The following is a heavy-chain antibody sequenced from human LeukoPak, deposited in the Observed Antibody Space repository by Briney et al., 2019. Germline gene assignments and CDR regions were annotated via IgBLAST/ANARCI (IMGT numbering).Heavy chain of an antibody. D-gene: IGHD3-10*01. Sequence: GGSLRLSCAASGFTFSNYWMHWVRQVPGKGLVWVSRINDDGSATFYADSVKGRFTISRDNSKNTLYLQMNSLRAEDTAVYYCAKDGGSGSYYLGVYYYYMDVWGKGTTVTVSS. V-gene: IGHV3-74*01. CDR1: GFTFSNYW. CDR2: INDDGSAT. CDR3: AKDGGSGSYYLGVYYYYMDV. J-gene: IGHJ6*03.